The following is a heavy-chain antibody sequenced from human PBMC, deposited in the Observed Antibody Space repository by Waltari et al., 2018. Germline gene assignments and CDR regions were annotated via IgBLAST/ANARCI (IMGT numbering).Heavy chain of an antibody. D-gene: IGHD6-13*01. Sequence: QVQLHQWGAGQLKPSQTLSLTCPVSGGSISSGRFYWGWVRRTAGKGLEWSGRVYASETTNGATNYNPSLKTRVTISVDTSKNQFSLNLSSVTAADTGVYYCARGRAAAGTLYDSVLGYWGQGTLVTVSS. V-gene: IGHV4-61*02. CDR1: GGSISSGRFY. CDR2: VYASETTNGAT. J-gene: IGHJ4*02. CDR3: ARGRAAAGTLYDSVLGY.